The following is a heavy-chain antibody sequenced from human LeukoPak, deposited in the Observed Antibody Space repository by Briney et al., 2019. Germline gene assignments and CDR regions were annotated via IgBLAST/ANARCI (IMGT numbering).Heavy chain of an antibody. D-gene: IGHD3-9*01. CDR1: GGSISRYY. Sequence: SETLSLTCTVPGGSISRYYWSWIRRPPGKGLEWIGYIDDSGNTNYNPSLKSQVTISVDTSKNQFSLKLSSVTAADTAVYYCARRRIVLRYFDWSGSYYNWFDPWGQGTLVTVSS. J-gene: IGHJ5*02. V-gene: IGHV4-59*12. CDR2: IDDSGNT. CDR3: ARRRIVLRYFDWSGSYYNWFDP.